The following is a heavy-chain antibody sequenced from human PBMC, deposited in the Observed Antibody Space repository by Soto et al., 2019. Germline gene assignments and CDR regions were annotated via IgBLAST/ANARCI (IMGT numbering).Heavy chain of an antibody. CDR2: IRSKAYGGTT. Sequence: EVQLVESGGGLVQPGRSLRLSCTASGFTFGDYAMSWVRQAPGKGLEWVGFIRSKAYGGTTEYAASVKGRFTISRDDSKSIAYLQMNSLKTEDTAVYYCTRDLTDGPSSGDFFDYWGQGTLVTVSS. V-gene: IGHV3-49*04. CDR1: GFTFGDYA. D-gene: IGHD2-21*02. J-gene: IGHJ4*02. CDR3: TRDLTDGPSSGDFFDY.